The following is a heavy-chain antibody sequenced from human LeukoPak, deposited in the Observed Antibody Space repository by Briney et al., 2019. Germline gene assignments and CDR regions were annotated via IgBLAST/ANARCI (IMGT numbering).Heavy chain of an antibody. V-gene: IGHV1-69*04. CDR1: GGTFSSYA. Sequence: APVKVSCKASGGTFSSYAISWVRQAPGQGLEWMGRIIPILGIANYAQKFQGRVTITADKSTSTAYMELSSLRSEDTAVYYCARDRVAGTSPYYYGMHVWGQGTTVTVSS. D-gene: IGHD6-19*01. CDR3: ARDRVAGTSPYYYGMHV. J-gene: IGHJ6*02. CDR2: IIPILGIA.